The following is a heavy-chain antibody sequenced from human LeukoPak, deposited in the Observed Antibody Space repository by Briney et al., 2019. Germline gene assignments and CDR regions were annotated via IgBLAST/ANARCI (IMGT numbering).Heavy chain of an antibody. J-gene: IGHJ4*02. CDR1: GFTFSSYA. D-gene: IGHD2-2*01. CDR2: ISYDGSNK. Sequence: GGSLRLSCAASGFTFSSYAMHWVRQALGKGLEWVAVISYDGSNKYYADSVKGRFTISRDNSKNTPYLQMNSLRAEDTAVYYCARDSGIVVVPPDYWGQGTLVTVSS. V-gene: IGHV3-30*04. CDR3: ARDSGIVVVPPDY.